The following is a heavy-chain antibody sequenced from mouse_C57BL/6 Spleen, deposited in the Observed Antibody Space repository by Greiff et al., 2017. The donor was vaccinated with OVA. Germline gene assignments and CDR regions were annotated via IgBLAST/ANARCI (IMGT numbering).Heavy chain of an antibody. V-gene: IGHV5-12*01. CDR2: ISNGGGST. J-gene: IGHJ3*01. D-gene: IGHD3-2*02. Sequence: EVQLVESGGGLVQPGGSLKLSCAASGFTFSDYYMYWVRQTPEKRLEWVAYISNGGGSTYYPDTVKGRFTLSRDNAKNTLYLQMSRLRSEDTDMYYCARPGGSSGYVWFAYWGKGTLVTVSA. CDR3: ARPGGSSGYVWFAY. CDR1: GFTFSDYY.